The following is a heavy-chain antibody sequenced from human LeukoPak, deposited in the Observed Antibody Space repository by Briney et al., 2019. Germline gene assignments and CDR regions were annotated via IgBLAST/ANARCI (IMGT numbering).Heavy chain of an antibody. CDR3: AKADYGGNYNYFDY. CDR2: ISSSSSYI. V-gene: IGHV3-21*04. J-gene: IGHJ4*02. D-gene: IGHD4-23*01. Sequence: GGSLRLSCAASGFTFSSYSMNWVRQAPGKGLEWVSSISSSSSYIYYADSVKGRFTITRDNAKNSLYLQMNSLRAEDTALYYCAKADYGGNYNYFDYWGQGTLVTVSS. CDR1: GFTFSSYS.